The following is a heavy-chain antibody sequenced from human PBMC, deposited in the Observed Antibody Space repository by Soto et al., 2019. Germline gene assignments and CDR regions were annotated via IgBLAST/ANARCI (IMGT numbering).Heavy chain of an antibody. CDR1: GFTFSSFG. CDR2: VSFDGSNK. CDR3: ANDLTAYRSGSPVDS. D-gene: IGHD3-9*01. J-gene: IGHJ4*02. Sequence: QVQLVESGGGVVQPGRSLRLSCAASGFTFSSFGMHWVRQAPGRGLQWVAAVSFDGSNKYYGDSVRGRFTTSRDNSKNRVEVHMRTSRSEHPVGYDWANDLTAYRSGSPVDSWCQGAKVIAS. V-gene: IGHV3-30*18.